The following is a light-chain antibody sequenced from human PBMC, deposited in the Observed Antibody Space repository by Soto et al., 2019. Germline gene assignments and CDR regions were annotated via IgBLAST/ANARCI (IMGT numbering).Light chain of an antibody. CDR2: DVT. J-gene: IGLJ3*02. CDR3: SSYTNRNTVV. Sequence: QSVLTQPASVSGSPGQSITIFCTGTSSDVGGYNCVSWYQQRPGKPPKLMIYDVTNRPSGVSNRFSGSKPGSTASLTISGLQAEDEGDYYCSSYTNRNTVVFGGGTKVTVL. CDR1: SSDVGGYNC. V-gene: IGLV2-14*03.